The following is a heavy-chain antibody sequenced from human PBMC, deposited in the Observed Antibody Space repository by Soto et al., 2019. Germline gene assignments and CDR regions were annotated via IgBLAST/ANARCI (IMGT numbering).Heavy chain of an antibody. CDR2: ISYDGSNK. Sequence: LRLSCAASGFTFSSYAMHWVRQAPGKGLEWVAVISYDGSNKYYADSVKGRFTISRDNSKNTLYLQMNSLRAEDTAVYYCARYSDYGDYYYGMDVWGQGTTVTVSS. D-gene: IGHD4-17*01. CDR1: GFTFSSYA. V-gene: IGHV3-30-3*01. J-gene: IGHJ6*02. CDR3: ARYSDYGDYYYGMDV.